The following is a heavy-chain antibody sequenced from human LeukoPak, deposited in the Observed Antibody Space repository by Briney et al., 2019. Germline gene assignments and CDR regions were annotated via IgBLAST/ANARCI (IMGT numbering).Heavy chain of an antibody. V-gene: IGHV3-7*01. CDR2: INQDGSEK. Sequence: AGSLRLSCAASGLTFSGYWLSWIRLAPGKGLEWVANINQDGSEKYYVDSVSGRSSISRDNSKNSLYLQMNSLRADDTADYYCARVDTVFNVYKELAEYFQCWGQSTLVTVPS. D-gene: IGHD5-24*01. CDR3: ARVDTVFNVYKELAEYFQC. J-gene: IGHJ1*01. CDR1: GLTFSGYW.